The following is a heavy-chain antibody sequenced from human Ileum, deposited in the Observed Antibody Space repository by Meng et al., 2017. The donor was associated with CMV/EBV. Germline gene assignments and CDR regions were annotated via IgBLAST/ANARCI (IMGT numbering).Heavy chain of an antibody. V-gene: IGHV3-23*01. Sequence: GSVRLSCEGSGFTCSHYDMRWARQATGKGMECVSTITGSGVRTHYADSVKGRFTISRDNSKNTLYLQMNSLRAEDTAVYYCDASDYWGQGTLVTVSS. D-gene: IGHD6-6*01. J-gene: IGHJ4*02. CDR3: DASDY. CDR2: ITGSGVRT. CDR1: GFTCSHYD.